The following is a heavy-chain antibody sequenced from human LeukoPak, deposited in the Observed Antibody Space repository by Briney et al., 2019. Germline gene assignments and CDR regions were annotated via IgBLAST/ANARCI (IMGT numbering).Heavy chain of an antibody. CDR3: ARDPPNYYDSEQDDY. V-gene: IGHV4-61*02. CDR2: IYTSGNT. J-gene: IGHJ4*02. D-gene: IGHD3-22*01. CDR1: GGSISSGSYY. Sequence: SQTLSLTCTVSGGSISSGSYYWSWIRQPAGKGLEWIGRIYTSGNTNYNPSLKSRVTISVDKSKNQFSLKLSSVTAADTAVYYCARDPPNYYDSEQDDYWGQGTLVTVSS.